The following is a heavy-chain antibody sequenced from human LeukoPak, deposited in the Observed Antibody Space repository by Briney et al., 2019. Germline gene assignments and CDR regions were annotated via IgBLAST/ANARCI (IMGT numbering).Heavy chain of an antibody. CDR1: GGSISSYY. Sequence: SETLSLTCTVSGGSISSYYWSWIRRPPGKGLEWIGYIYYSGSTNYNPSLKSRVTISVDTSKNQFSLKLSSVTAADTAVYYCARQQQLRYGGAFDIWGQGSMVTVSS. J-gene: IGHJ3*02. CDR3: ARQQQLRYGGAFDI. V-gene: IGHV4-59*01. D-gene: IGHD6-13*01. CDR2: IYYSGST.